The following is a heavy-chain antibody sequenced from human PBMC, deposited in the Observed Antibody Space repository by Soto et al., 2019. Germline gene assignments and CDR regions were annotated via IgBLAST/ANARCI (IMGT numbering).Heavy chain of an antibody. D-gene: IGHD3-16*01. CDR2: TRNKANSYTT. J-gene: IGHJ6*02. CDR3: ARWGLRRGYYYYGMDV. Sequence: GGSLRLSCAASGFTFSDHYMDWVRQAPGKGLEWVGRTRNKANSYTTEYAASVKGRFTISRDDSKNSLYLQMNSLRAEDTAVYFCARWGLRRGYYYYGMDVWGQGTTVTVSS. V-gene: IGHV3-72*01. CDR1: GFTFSDHY.